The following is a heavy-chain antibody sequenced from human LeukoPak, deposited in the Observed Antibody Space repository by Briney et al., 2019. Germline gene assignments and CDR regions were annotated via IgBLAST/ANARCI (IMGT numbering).Heavy chain of an antibody. CDR1: GGSISSY. CDR2: IYGSGTT. CDR3: ARGYGSGSYNNFNQ. V-gene: IGHV4-4*07. J-gene: IGHJ4*02. D-gene: IGHD3-10*01. Sequence: SETLSLTCTVSGGSISSYWSWIRQPAGKGLEWIGRIYGSGTTTYNPSLKSRVSMSIDTSKNQFSLKLMSVTAADTAVYYCARGYGSGSYNNFNQWGQGLLVAVSS.